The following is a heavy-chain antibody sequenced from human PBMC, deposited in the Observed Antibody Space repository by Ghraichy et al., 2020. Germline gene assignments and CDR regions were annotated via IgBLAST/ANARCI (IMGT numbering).Heavy chain of an antibody. CDR1: GFTFSSYW. CDR3: AREGSSWIYYYYYMDV. J-gene: IGHJ6*03. Sequence: GESLNISCAASGFTFSSYWMNWVRQAPGNGLEWVANIKQDGSEKHYVDSVKGRFTISRDNAKNSLYLQMNSLRAEDTAVYYCAREGSSWIYYYYYMDVWGKGTTVTVSS. V-gene: IGHV3-7*04. CDR2: IKQDGSEK. D-gene: IGHD6-13*01.